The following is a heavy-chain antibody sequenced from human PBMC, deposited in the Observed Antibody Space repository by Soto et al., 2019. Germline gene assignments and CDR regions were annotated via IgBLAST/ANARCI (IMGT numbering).Heavy chain of an antibody. J-gene: IGHJ4*02. Sequence: ASVKVSCKASGYIFTSYGISWVRQAPGQGLEWMGWISAYNGNTNYAQKLQGRVTMTTDTSTSTAYMELRSLRSDDTAVYYCARVIEDRWSGFDFIDYWGQGTLVTVSS. D-gene: IGHD5-12*01. CDR2: ISAYNGNT. V-gene: IGHV1-18*01. CDR3: ARVIEDRWSGFDFIDY. CDR1: GYIFTSYG.